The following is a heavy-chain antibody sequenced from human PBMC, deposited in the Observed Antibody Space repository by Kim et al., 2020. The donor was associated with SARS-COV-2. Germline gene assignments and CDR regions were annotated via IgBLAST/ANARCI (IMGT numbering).Heavy chain of an antibody. J-gene: IGHJ6*02. CDR3: ATLQRYSYGLGSYYYYGMDV. CDR1: GGSFSGYY. CDR2: INHSGST. D-gene: IGHD5-18*01. Sequence: SETLSLTCAVYGGSFSGYYWSWIRQPPGKGLEWIGEINHSGSTNYNPSLKSRVTISVDTSKNQFSLKLSSVTAADTAVYYCATLQRYSYGLGSYYYYGMDVWGQGTTVTVSS. V-gene: IGHV4-34*01.